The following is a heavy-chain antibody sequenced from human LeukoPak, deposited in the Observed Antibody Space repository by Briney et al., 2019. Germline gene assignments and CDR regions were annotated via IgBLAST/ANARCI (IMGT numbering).Heavy chain of an antibody. J-gene: IGHJ4*02. Sequence: GGSLRLSCAASGLTFSSYGLHWVRQAPGKGLECVAVISKDGSNEHYADPGKGRFTISRDNSKNTLYLQMNSLRTEDTAVYYCARDRGDGYNQIDYWGQGTLVTVSS. CDR2: ISKDGSNE. CDR3: ARDRGDGYNQIDY. V-gene: IGHV3-30*04. CDR1: GLTFSSYG. D-gene: IGHD5-24*01.